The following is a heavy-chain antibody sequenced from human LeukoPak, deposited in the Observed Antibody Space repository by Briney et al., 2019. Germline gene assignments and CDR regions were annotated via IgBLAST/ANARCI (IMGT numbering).Heavy chain of an antibody. V-gene: IGHV1-18*01. CDR2: ISAYNGNT. CDR1: GYTFTSYG. Sequence: ASVKVSCKASGYTFTSYGISWVRQAPGQGLEWMGWISAYNGNTNYAQKLQGRVTMTTDTSTGTAYMELRSLRSDDTAVYYCARDDYYGSGSYGFDYWGQGTLVTVSS. CDR3: ARDDYYGSGSYGFDY. J-gene: IGHJ4*02. D-gene: IGHD3-10*01.